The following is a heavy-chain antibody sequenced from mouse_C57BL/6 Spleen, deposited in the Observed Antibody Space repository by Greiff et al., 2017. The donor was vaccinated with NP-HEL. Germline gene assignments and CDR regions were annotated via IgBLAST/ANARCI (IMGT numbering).Heavy chain of an antibody. CDR2: INTSYGGT. D-gene: IGHD2-13*01. V-gene: IGHV1-53*01. J-gene: IGHJ4*01. Sequence: QVQLQQSGTELVQPGASVKLSCKASGYTFTSYWMHWVKQRPGQGLEWIGNINTSYGGTNYNEKFKSKATLTVDKSSSTAYMQLSSLTSEDSAVYYCARYGDYEEDAMDYWGQGTSVTVSS. CDR3: ARYGDYEEDAMDY. CDR1: GYTFTSYW.